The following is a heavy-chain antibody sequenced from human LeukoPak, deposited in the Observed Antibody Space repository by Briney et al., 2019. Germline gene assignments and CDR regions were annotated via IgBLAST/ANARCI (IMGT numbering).Heavy chain of an antibody. D-gene: IGHD2-2*02. CDR1: GGSFSGYY. V-gene: IGHV4-34*01. Sequence: SETLSLTCAVYGGSFSGYYWSWIRQPPGKGLEWIGEINHSGSTNYNPSLKSRVTISVDTSKNQFSLKLSSVTAADTAVYYCARADIPNNWFDPWGQGTLVTVSS. CDR3: ARADIPNNWFDP. CDR2: INHSGST. J-gene: IGHJ5*02.